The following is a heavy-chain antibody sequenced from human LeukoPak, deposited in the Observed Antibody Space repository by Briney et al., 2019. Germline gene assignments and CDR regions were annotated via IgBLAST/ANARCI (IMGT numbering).Heavy chain of an antibody. Sequence: GGSLRLSCAASGFNFANHAMHWVRQAPGKGLEWVSGISWNSGSIGYADSVKGRFTISRDNAKNSLYLQMNSLRAEDTALYYCAKGGSSSPYYYYGMDVWGQGTTVTVSS. CDR2: ISWNSGSI. D-gene: IGHD6-6*01. J-gene: IGHJ6*02. CDR1: GFNFANHA. V-gene: IGHV3-9*01. CDR3: AKGGSSSPYYYYGMDV.